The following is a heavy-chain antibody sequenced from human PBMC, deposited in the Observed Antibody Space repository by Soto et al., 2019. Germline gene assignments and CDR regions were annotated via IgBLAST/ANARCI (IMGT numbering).Heavy chain of an antibody. V-gene: IGHV4-31*03. CDR2: IYYSGST. CDR3: AVRQTVVCAFVI. J-gene: IGHJ3*02. Sequence: QVPLQESGPGLVKPSQTLSLPCTVSGGSISSGGYYWSWIRQHPGKGLEWIGYIYYSGSTSYNPSLVSRVIKSVETSRKVFALKLRSVPAADTAVYYCAVRQTVVCAFVIWGQGTMVTVSS. CDR1: GGSISSGGYY. D-gene: IGHD2-15*01.